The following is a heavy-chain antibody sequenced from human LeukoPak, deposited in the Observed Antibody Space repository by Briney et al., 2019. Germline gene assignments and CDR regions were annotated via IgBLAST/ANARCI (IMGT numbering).Heavy chain of an antibody. J-gene: IGHJ4*02. CDR2: IYYTGST. CDR1: GGSISYYY. V-gene: IGHV4-59*01. Sequence: SETLSPTCTVSGGSISYYYWNWIRQPPGKGLEWIGQIYYTGSTKHNPSLKSRLTISVDTSKNQFSLRLSSVTAADTALYYCARATRYNWNDDRYYFDYWGQGTLVTVSS. CDR3: ARATRYNWNDDRYYFDY. D-gene: IGHD1-1*01.